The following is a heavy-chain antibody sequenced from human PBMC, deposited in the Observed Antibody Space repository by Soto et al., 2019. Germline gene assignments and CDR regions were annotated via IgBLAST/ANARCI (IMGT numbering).Heavy chain of an antibody. D-gene: IGHD1-26*01. V-gene: IGHV1-18*04. CDR1: GYTFTSYG. J-gene: IGHJ4*02. Sequence: ASVKVSCQASGYTFTSYGISWVRQAPGQGLEWMGWISAYNGNTNYAQKLQGRVTMTTDTSTSTAYMELRSLRSDDTAVYYCARDAIGGSEASLFDYWGQGTLVTVSS. CDR3: ARDAIGGSEASLFDY. CDR2: ISAYNGNT.